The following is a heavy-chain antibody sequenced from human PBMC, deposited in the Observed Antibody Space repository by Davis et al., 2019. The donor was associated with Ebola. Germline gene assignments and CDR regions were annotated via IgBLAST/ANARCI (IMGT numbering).Heavy chain of an antibody. Sequence: SETLSLTCAVSGGSISSGGYSWSWIRQPPGKGLEWIGYIYYSGSTYYNPSLKSRVTISVDTSKNQFSLKLSSVTAADTAVYYCAREITVTTPATYYYYGMDVWGQGTTVTVSS. V-gene: IGHV4-30-4*07. CDR2: IYYSGST. D-gene: IGHD4-11*01. CDR3: AREITVTTPATYYYYGMDV. CDR1: GGSISSGGYS. J-gene: IGHJ6*02.